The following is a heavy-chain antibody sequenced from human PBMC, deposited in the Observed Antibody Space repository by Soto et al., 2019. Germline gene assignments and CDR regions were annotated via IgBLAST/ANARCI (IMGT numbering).Heavy chain of an antibody. CDR2: ISAYNGNT. J-gene: IGHJ5*02. D-gene: IGHD6-6*01. CDR1: GYTFTSYA. Sequence: ASVKVSCKASGYTFTSYAMHWVRQAPGQGLEWMGWISAYNGNTNYAQKLQGRVTMTTDTSTSTAYMELRSLRSDDTAVYYCARRPLAARPRWFDPWGQGTLVTVSS. V-gene: IGHV1-18*01. CDR3: ARRPLAARPRWFDP.